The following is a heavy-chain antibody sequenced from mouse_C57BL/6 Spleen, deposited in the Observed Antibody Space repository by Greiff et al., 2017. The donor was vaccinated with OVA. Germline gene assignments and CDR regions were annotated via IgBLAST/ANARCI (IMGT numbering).Heavy chain of an antibody. CDR2: IYPGDGDT. CDR3: GRWDESYYFDY. V-gene: IGHV1-82*01. J-gene: IGHJ2*01. D-gene: IGHD4-1*01. Sequence: VKLQESGPELVKPGASVKISCKASGFAFSSSWMNWVKQRPGKGLEWIGRIYPGDGDTNYNGKFKGKATLTGAKASSTAYLQLSSLTSEDSAVYFGGRWDESYYFDYWGQGTTLTVSS. CDR1: GFAFSSSW.